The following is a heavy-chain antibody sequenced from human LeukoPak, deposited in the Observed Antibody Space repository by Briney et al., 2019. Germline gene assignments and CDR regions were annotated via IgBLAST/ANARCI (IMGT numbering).Heavy chain of an antibody. Sequence: PGGSLRLSCAASGFTVSTNYMSWVRQAPGKGLEWVSSISSSSSYIYYADSVKGRFTISRDNAKNSLYLQMNSLRAEDTAVYYCAKDYYYGSGSYYTEFDYWGQGTLVTVSS. J-gene: IGHJ4*02. V-gene: IGHV3-21*04. CDR1: GFTVSTNY. CDR2: ISSSSSYI. CDR3: AKDYYYGSGSYYTEFDY. D-gene: IGHD3-10*01.